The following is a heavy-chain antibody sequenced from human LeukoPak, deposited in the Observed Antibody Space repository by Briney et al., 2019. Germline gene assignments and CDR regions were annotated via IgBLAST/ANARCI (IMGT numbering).Heavy chain of an antibody. Sequence: GRPLRLSCAASGFTFSTYAMHWVRQAPGKGLEWVAVISYDGSNKYYADSVKGRFTISRDNSKNTLYLQMNSLRAEDTALYYCAKASGSYDAFDIWGQGTMVTVSS. CDR2: ISYDGSNK. CDR3: AKASGSYDAFDI. CDR1: GFTFSTYA. D-gene: IGHD3-10*01. J-gene: IGHJ3*02. V-gene: IGHV3-30-3*01.